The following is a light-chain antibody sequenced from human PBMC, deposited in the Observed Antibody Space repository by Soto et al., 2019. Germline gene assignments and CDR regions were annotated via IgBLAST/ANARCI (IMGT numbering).Light chain of an antibody. CDR1: QSVGSY. CDR3: QQRSNWPGT. V-gene: IGKV3-11*01. CDR2: DAS. J-gene: IGKJ4*01. Sequence: EIVLTQSPATLSLSPGERAALSCRASQSVGSYLAWYQQKPGQVPRLLIYDASTRATGIPARFSGSGSGTDFTLSISSLEPEDCAVYYCQQRSNWPGTFGGGTKVEIK.